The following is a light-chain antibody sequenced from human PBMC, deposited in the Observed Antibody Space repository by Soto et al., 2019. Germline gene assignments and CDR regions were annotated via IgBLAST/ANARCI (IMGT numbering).Light chain of an antibody. V-gene: IGLV7-43*01. CDR1: TGAVTSTYY. J-gene: IGLJ2*01. Sequence: QTVVTQEPSLTVSPGGTVTLTCASSTGAVTSTYYPNWFQQKPGQAPRPLIYSTSNRHSWTPARFSGSLLGGKAALTLSSVQPEDEADYYCLLYYGGVRVFSGGTKLTVL. CDR2: STS. CDR3: LLYYGGVRV.